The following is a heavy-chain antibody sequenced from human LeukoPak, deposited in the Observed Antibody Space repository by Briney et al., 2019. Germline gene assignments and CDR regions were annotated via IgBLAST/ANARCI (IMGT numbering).Heavy chain of an antibody. CDR2: ISPNSGGT. J-gene: IGHJ5*02. Sequence: EASVKVSCKASGYTFSGYYMHWVRQAPGQGLEWMGWISPNSGGTNYAQNFQGRVTMTRDTSISTAYMELSRLRSDDTAVYYCARDRHYYNSGGSFDPWGQGTLVTVSS. D-gene: IGHD3-22*01. CDR3: ARDRHYYNSGGSFDP. V-gene: IGHV1-2*02. CDR1: GYTFSGYY.